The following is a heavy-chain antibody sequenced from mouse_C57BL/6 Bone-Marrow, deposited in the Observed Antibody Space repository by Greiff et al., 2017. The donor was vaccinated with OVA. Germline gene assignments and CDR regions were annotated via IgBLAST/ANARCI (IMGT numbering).Heavy chain of an antibody. V-gene: IGHV5-12*01. CDR3: ASLRLYAMDY. J-gene: IGHJ4*01. Sequence: EVQLVESGGGLVQPGGSLKLSCAASGFTFSDYYMYWVRQTPEKRLEWVAYISNGGGSTYYPDTVKGRFTISRDNAKNTLYLQMSSLKSEDTAMYYCASLRLYAMDYWGQGTSVTVSS. CDR1: GFTFSDYY. D-gene: IGHD1-2*01. CDR2: ISNGGGST.